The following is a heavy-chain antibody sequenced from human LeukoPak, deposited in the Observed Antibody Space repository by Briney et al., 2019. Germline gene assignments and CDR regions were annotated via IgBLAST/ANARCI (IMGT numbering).Heavy chain of an antibody. V-gene: IGHV3-48*01. D-gene: IGHD6-19*01. CDR2: ISRTGNTI. CDR3: ARVLVAGTTTEGDH. CDR1: GLTFSSYG. Sequence: GGSLRLSCAASGLTFSSYGMNWVRQAPGKGLEWISYISRTGNTIYYADSVKGRFTISRDNVKNSMYLQMNSLRAEDTAVYYCARVLVAGTTTEGDHWGQGTLVTVSS. J-gene: IGHJ4*02.